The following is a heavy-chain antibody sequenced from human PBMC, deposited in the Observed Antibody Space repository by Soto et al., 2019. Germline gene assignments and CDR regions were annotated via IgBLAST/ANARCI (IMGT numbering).Heavy chain of an antibody. D-gene: IGHD7-27*01. CDR3: ARDATGADWYFDL. Sequence: QVQLVQSGAEVKKPGASVKVSCKASGYTFTGYYMHWVRQAPGQGLEWMGWNNPNSGGTNYAQKFRGWVTMTRDTSLSTAYMELSRLRSDDTAVYYCARDATGADWYFDLWGRGTLVTVSS. V-gene: IGHV1-2*04. J-gene: IGHJ2*01. CDR2: NNPNSGGT. CDR1: GYTFTGYY.